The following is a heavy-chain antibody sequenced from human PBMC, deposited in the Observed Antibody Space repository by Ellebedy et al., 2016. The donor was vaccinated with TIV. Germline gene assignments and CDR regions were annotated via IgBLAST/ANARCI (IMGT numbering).Heavy chain of an antibody. CDR3: ARARSSGWLHTPDY. V-gene: IGHV4-59*01. J-gene: IGHJ4*02. Sequence: MPSETLSLTCTVSGGSISSYYWSWIRQPPGKGLEWIGYIYYSGSTNYNPSLKSRVTISLDTSKNQFSLIVTSVTAADTAVYYCARARSSGWLHTPDYWGQGLLVTVSS. CDR2: IYYSGST. D-gene: IGHD6-19*01. CDR1: GGSISSYY.